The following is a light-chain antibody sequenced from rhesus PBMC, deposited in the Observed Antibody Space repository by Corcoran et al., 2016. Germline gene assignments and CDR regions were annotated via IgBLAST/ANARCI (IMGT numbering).Light chain of an antibody. J-gene: IGLJ1*01. Sequence: QAALTQPRSVSGSPGQSVTISCTGTSSDIGGYNYVSWYQQHPGTAPKLMIYEVSKRPSGVSDLFSGSKSGNTASLTISGLQAEDEADYYCCSYAGSYTVIFGAGTRLTVL. V-gene: IGLV2-32*01. CDR3: CSYAGSYTVI. CDR2: EVS. CDR1: SSDIGGYNY.